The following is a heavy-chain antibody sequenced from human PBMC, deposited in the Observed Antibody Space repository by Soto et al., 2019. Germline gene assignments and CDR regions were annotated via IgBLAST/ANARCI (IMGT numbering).Heavy chain of an antibody. CDR1: GDSVTSGNYY. CDR3: ARVNYYYDSSGYYPNNWFDP. D-gene: IGHD3-22*01. Sequence: SETLSLTCTVSGDSVTSGNYYWSWIRQPPGKGLEWIGYIYYSGSTYYNPSLKSRVTISVDTSKNQFSLKLSSVTAADTAVYYCARVNYYYDSSGYYPNNWFDPWGQGTLVTVSS. V-gene: IGHV4-30-4*01. J-gene: IGHJ5*02. CDR2: IYYSGST.